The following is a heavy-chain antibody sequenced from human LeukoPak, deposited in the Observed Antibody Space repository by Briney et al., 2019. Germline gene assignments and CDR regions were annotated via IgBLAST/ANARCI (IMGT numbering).Heavy chain of an antibody. CDR2: INYIRTT. D-gene: IGHD6-13*01. CDR1: GGSISSYY. J-gene: IGHJ6*02. CDR3: ARSYSSSDHYYYYDMDV. Sequence: SETLSLTCTVSGGSISSYYWNWIRQPPGKGLEWIGYINYIRTTDYSPSLKSRVTISLDTSKNRFSLKLSSVTAADTAMYYCARSYSSSDHYYYYDMDVWGQGTTVTVSS. V-gene: IGHV4-59*08.